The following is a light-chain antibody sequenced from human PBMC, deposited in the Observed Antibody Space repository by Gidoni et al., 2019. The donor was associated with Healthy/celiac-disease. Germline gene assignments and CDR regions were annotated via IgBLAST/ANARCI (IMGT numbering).Light chain of an antibody. V-gene: IGLV3-25*03. CDR2: KDS. Sequence: YELTQPPSVSVSPGQTARITCSGDALPKQYAYWYQQKPGQAPVLVIYKDSERPSGIPERFSGSSSGTTVTLTISGVQAEDEADYYCQSADSSGTHVVFGGGTKLTVL. CDR1: ALPKQY. J-gene: IGLJ2*01. CDR3: QSADSSGTHVV.